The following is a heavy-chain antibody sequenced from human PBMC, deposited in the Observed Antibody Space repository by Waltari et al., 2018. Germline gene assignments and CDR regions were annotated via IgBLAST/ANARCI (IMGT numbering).Heavy chain of an antibody. V-gene: IGHV3-48*01. CDR1: GFTFSSYS. J-gene: IGHJ4*02. CDR3: ARATPAAAVDY. D-gene: IGHD6-13*01. CDR2: ISSSSSTI. Sequence: EVQLVESGGGLVQPGGSLRLSCAASGFTFSSYSMNWVRQAPGKGLEWVSYISSSSSTIDYADSVKGRFTISRDNAKNSLYLQMNSLRAEDTAVYYCARATPAAAVDYWGQGTLVTVSS.